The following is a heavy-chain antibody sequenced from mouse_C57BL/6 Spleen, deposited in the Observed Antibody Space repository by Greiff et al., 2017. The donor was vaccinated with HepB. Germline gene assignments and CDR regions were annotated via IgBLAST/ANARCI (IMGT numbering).Heavy chain of an antibody. Sequence: VQLQQPGAELVKPGASVKLSCKASGYTFTSYWMHWVKQRPGQGLEWIGMIHPNSGSTNYNEKFKSKATLTVDKSSSTAYMQLSSLTSEDSAVYYCAREGAQPGFAYWGQGTLVTVSA. V-gene: IGHV1-64*01. CDR3: AREGAQPGFAY. J-gene: IGHJ3*01. CDR2: IHPNSGST. CDR1: GYTFTSYW. D-gene: IGHD3-2*02.